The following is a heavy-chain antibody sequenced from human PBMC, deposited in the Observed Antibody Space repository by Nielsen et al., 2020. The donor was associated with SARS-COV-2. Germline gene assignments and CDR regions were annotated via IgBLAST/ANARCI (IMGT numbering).Heavy chain of an antibody. CDR3: ARARGRYYDSSGYPYYFDY. V-gene: IGHV1-69*01. J-gene: IGHJ4*02. D-gene: IGHD3-22*01. Sequence: WVRQAPGQGLEWMGGIIPIFGTANYAQKFQGRVTITADESTSTAYMELSSLRSKDTAVYYCARARGRYYDSSGYPYYFDYWGQGTLVTVSS. CDR2: IIPIFGTA.